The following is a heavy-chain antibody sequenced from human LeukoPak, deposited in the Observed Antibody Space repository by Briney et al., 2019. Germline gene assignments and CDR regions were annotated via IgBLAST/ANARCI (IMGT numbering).Heavy chain of an antibody. CDR3: ARGPSGYHNT. CDR2: INQDGSEK. V-gene: IGHV3-7*01. Sequence: PGGSLRLSCAASGFTFSRYWMSWVRQAPGKGLEWVANINQDGSEKYYVDSVKGRFTISRDSAKKSLYLQMNSLRAEDTAVYYCARGPSGYHNTGGQGTLVTVSS. D-gene: IGHD5-12*01. CDR1: GFTFSRYW. J-gene: IGHJ4*02.